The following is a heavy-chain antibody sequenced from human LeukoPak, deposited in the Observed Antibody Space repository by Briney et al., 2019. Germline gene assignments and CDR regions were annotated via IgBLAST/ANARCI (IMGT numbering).Heavy chain of an antibody. D-gene: IGHD2-2*01. CDR2: IIPIFGTA. CDR1: GGTFSSYA. V-gene: IGHV1-69*13. CDR3: AREGQDIVVVPAAMGAFDI. J-gene: IGHJ3*02. Sequence: GASVKVSCKASGGTFSSYAISWVRQAPGQGLEWMGGIIPIFGTANYEQKFQGRVTITADESTSTAYMELSSLRSEDTAVYYCAREGQDIVVVPAAMGAFDIWGQGTMVTVSS.